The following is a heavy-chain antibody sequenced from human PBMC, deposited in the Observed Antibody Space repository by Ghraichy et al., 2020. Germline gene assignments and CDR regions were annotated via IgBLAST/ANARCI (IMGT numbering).Heavy chain of an antibody. D-gene: IGHD4-23*01. CDR3: ASSGPPGGGNPLDY. CDR2: ISSSSSYI. V-gene: IGHV3-21*01. CDR1: GFTFSSYS. Sequence: GGSLRLSCAASGFTFSSYSMNWVRQAPGKGLEWVSSISSSSSYIYYADSVKGRFTISRDNAKNSLYLQMNSLRAEDTAVYYCASSGPPGGGNPLDYWGQGTLVTVSS. J-gene: IGHJ4*02.